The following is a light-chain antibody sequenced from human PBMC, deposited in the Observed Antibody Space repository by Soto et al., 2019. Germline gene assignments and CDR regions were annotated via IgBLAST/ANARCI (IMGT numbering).Light chain of an antibody. CDR2: DVS. Sequence: QSALTQPASVSGSPGQSITISCTGTSSDVGGYNFVSWYQQHPGKAPTLMISDVSNRPSGVSNRFSGSKSGDTASLTISGLQAEDEADYYCSSFTSSSTLYVFGTGTNVTVL. CDR1: SSDVGGYNF. V-gene: IGLV2-14*01. J-gene: IGLJ1*01. CDR3: SSFTSSSTLYV.